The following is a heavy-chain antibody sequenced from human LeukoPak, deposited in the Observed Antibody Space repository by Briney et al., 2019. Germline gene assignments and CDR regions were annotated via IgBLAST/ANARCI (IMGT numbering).Heavy chain of an antibody. CDR2: ISSSGSTI. Sequence: GGSLRLSCAASGFTFSSYEMNWVRQAPGKGLEWVSYISSSGSTIYYADSVKGRFTISRDNAKNSLYLQMNSLRAEDTAVYYCAREGITMVRGVIIYYGMDVWGKGTTVTVSS. V-gene: IGHV3-48*03. CDR3: AREGITMVRGVIIYYGMDV. D-gene: IGHD3-10*01. CDR1: GFTFSSYE. J-gene: IGHJ6*04.